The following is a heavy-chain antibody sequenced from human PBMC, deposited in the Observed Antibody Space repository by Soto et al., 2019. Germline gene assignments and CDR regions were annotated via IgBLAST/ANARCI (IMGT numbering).Heavy chain of an antibody. D-gene: IGHD1-26*01. CDR3: ARVSGSYYYGMDV. CDR1: GGSISSSNW. V-gene: IGHV4-4*02. Sequence: QVQLQESGPGLVKPSGTLSLTCTVSGGSISSSNWWSWVRQPPGKGLEWIGEIYHSGSTNYNPSLQSRVTISVDKSKTQFSLKLSSVTAADTAVYYCARVSGSYYYGMDVWGQGITVTVSS. CDR2: IYHSGST. J-gene: IGHJ6*02.